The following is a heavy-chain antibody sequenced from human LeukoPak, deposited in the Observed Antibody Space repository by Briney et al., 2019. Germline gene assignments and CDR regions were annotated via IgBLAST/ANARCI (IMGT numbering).Heavy chain of an antibody. V-gene: IGHV3-30*04. CDR2: ISYDGSNK. J-gene: IGHJ4*02. CDR3: ARRHHDY. CDR1: GFTFSSYA. Sequence: GRSLRLSCAASGFTFSSYAMHWVRQAPGKGLEWVAVISYDGSNKYYADSVKGRFTISRDNSENTLYLQMNSLRAEDTAVYYCARRHHDYWGQGTLVTVSS.